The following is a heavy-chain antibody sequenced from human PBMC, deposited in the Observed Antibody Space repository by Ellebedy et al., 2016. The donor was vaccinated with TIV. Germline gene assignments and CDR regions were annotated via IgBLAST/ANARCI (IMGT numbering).Heavy chain of an antibody. V-gene: IGHV3-11*06. Sequence: PGGSLRLSCAASGFTFSVYYMRWIRQAPGQGLEWVSYISSSSSYTNYADSVKGRFTISRDNAENSLYLQMNSLRAEDTAVYYCARDANDYGAKGYFDYWGQGTLVTVSS. CDR2: ISSSSSYT. D-gene: IGHD4-17*01. CDR3: ARDANDYGAKGYFDY. J-gene: IGHJ4*02. CDR1: GFTFSVYY.